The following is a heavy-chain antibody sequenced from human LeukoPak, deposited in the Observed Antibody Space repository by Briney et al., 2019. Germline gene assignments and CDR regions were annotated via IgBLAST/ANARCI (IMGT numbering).Heavy chain of an antibody. J-gene: IGHJ4*02. Sequence: GGSLRLSCAASGFTFSSYEMNWVRQAPGKGLEWVSYISSSGSTIYYADSVKGRFTISRDNAKNSLYLQMNSLRAEDTAVYYCAGISTGGNSFDYWGQGTLVTVSS. CDR3: AGISTGGNSFDY. D-gene: IGHD4-23*01. CDR1: GFTFSSYE. CDR2: ISSSGSTI. V-gene: IGHV3-48*03.